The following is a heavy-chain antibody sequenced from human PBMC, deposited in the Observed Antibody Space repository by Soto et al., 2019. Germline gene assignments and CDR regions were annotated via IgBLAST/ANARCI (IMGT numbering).Heavy chain of an antibody. CDR1: GGSVSSTTW. CDR3: ARVFTSSGFDI. J-gene: IGHJ4*02. D-gene: IGHD3-22*01. Sequence: QVHLQESGPGLVKPSGTLSLTCDVSGGSVSSTTWWSWLRQPPGKGPEWIGEVYHAGNTNYNPSLQSRVTMSVDKSKNQFSLKLNSVTAADTAVYYCARVFTSSGFDIWGQGTLVTVSS. CDR2: VYHAGNT. V-gene: IGHV4-4*02.